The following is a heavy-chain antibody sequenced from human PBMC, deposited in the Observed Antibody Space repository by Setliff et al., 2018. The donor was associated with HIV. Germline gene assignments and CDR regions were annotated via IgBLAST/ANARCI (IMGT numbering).Heavy chain of an antibody. J-gene: IGHJ3*01. CDR2: IYTSGTT. CDR1: GDSISTYC. V-gene: IGHV4-4*09. D-gene: IGHD4-17*01. CDR3: ARVQMAYAAFDV. Sequence: SETLSLTCTVSGDSISTYCWIWIRQPPGKGLEWIGNIYTSGTTYYNPSLKSRVTISVDTSKHQFSLKLSSVTAADTAVYYCARVQMAYAAFDVWGQGTMVTVSS.